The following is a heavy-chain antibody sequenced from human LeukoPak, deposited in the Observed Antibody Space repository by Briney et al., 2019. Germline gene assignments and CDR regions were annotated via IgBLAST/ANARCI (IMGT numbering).Heavy chain of an antibody. Sequence: GGSLRLSCAASGFTFSSYAMHWVRQAPGKGLEWVAVISYDGSNKCYADSVKGRFTISRDNSKNTLYLQMNSLRAEDTAVYYCADGGSTGTYYFDYWGQGTLVTVSS. CDR2: ISYDGSNK. CDR1: GFTFSSYA. CDR3: ADGGSTGTYYFDY. D-gene: IGHD1-14*01. V-gene: IGHV3-30*04. J-gene: IGHJ4*02.